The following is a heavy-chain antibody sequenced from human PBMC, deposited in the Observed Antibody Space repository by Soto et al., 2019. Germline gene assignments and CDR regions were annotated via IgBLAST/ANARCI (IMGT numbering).Heavy chain of an antibody. D-gene: IGHD2-15*01. CDR2: ISVYHGNT. CDR3: EKVCSGASCGFDI. Sequence: QVQLVQSGTEVKKPGASVKVSCNASGYTFGNYGISWVSQAHGQGLEWVGWISVYHGNTVHAQKFRGRVNRTPDTSTSTAYMELGSLQSDDTAIYYCEKVCSGASCGFDIWGQGTLGTVSS. CDR1: GYTFGNYG. V-gene: IGHV1-18*01. J-gene: IGHJ4*02.